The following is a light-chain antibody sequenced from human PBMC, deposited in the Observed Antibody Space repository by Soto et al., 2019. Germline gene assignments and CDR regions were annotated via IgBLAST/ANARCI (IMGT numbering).Light chain of an antibody. J-gene: IGKJ1*01. CDR3: QQTNSFPRT. V-gene: IGKV1-12*01. CDR2: EGS. Sequence: DIQMTQSPSSVSAFVGDRVTITCRASQDISSWLAWYQQKPGKAPKLLIYEGSSLQSGAPSRFSGSGSGTDYTLTINSLQPEDLATYYCQQTNSFPRTFGQGTKVEI. CDR1: QDISSW.